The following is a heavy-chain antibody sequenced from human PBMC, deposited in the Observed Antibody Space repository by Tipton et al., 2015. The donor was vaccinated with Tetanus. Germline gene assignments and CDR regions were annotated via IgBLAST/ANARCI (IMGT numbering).Heavy chain of an antibody. J-gene: IGHJ5*02. CDR1: GGSFSGYY. CDR3: AMLPKHWLAHRGAP. V-gene: IGHV4-34*01. Sequence: TLSLTCAVNGGSFSGYYWSWLRQPPGKGLEWIGEVNRGGTTGSNPSLKSRVSMSVGTSKNQFSLNMTSVTAADTAVYYCAMLPKHWLAHRGAPWGQGILVTVSS. CDR2: VNRGGTT. D-gene: IGHD6-19*01.